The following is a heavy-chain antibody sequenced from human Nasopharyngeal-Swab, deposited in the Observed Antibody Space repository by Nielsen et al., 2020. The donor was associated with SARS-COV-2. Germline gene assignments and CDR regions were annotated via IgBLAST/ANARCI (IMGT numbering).Heavy chain of an antibody. J-gene: IGHJ6*02. CDR2: INWNGGST. CDR1: GFTFDDYG. V-gene: IGHV3-20*04. D-gene: IGHD5-12*01. CDR3: ARGSGYDGYYYYGMDV. Sequence: GGSLRLSCAASGFTFDDYGMTWVRQAPGKGLEWVSGINWNGGSTGYGDSVKGRFTISRDNAKNSLYLQMNSLRDEDTAVYYCARGSGYDGYYYYGMDVWGQGTTVTVSS.